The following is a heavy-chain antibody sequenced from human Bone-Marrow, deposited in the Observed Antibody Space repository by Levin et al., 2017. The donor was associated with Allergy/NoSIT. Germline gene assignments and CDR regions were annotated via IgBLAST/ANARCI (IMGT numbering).Heavy chain of an antibody. J-gene: IGHJ3*02. V-gene: IGHV3-23*01. D-gene: IGHD1-26*01. CDR1: GFTLDNYA. CDR2: ISPSGGEI. Sequence: GASVKVSCAASGFTLDNYAMNWVRQAPGKGLEWASTISPSGGEIHYADSVKGRFTISRDNSKNTLSLQMNSLRAEDTAVYYCARRMGGWGAFDIWGQGTLVTVSS. CDR3: ARRMGGWGAFDI.